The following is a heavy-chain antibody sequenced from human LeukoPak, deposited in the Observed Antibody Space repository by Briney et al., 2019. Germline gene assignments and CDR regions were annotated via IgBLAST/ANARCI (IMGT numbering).Heavy chain of an antibody. CDR3: AKEVYYGMDV. V-gene: IGHV3-7*05. CDR2: IKQDGSEK. J-gene: IGHJ6*02. CDR1: GFIFNDYA. Sequence: GGSLRLSCAASGFIFNDYAMHWVRQARGKGLEWVANIKQDGSEKYYVDSVKGRFTISRDNAKNSLYLQMNSLRAEDTAVYYCAKEVYYGMDVWGQGTTVTVSS.